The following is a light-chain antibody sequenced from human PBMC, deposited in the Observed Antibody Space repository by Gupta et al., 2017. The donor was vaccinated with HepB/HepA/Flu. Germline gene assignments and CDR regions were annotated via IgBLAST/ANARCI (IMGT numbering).Light chain of an antibody. CDR1: QSISDW. J-gene: IGKJ1*01. Sequence: DIQMTQSPSTLSASVGDRVTITCRASQSISDWLACYQQKPGKAPKLLIYKASSLESGVPSRFSGRGFGTEFILTISSLQPDDFATYFCQQYNTYPTFGQGTKVEVK. CDR3: QQYNTYPT. V-gene: IGKV1-5*03. CDR2: KAS.